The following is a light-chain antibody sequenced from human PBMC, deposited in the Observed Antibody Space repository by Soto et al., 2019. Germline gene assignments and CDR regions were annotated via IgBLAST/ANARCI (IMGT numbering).Light chain of an antibody. CDR3: QQYGSSGT. J-gene: IGKJ1*01. CDR1: QRVSNNY. Sequence: EVGLTKSPSTLSLSPGERATPSCRASQRVSNNYLAWYQQKPGQAPRLLIYGASNRATGIPDRFSGSGSGTDFTLTISRLEPEDFAVYYCQQYGSSGTFGQGTKVDIK. V-gene: IGKV3-20*01. CDR2: GAS.